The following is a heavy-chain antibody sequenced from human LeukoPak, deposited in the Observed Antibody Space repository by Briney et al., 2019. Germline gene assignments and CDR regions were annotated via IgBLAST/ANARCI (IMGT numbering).Heavy chain of an antibody. Sequence: SETLSLTCAVYGGSFSGYYWSWIRQPPGKGLEWIGEINHSGSTNYNPSLKSRVTISVDTSKNQFSLKLSSVTAADTAVYYCARAYDFWSTYNWLDPWGQGTLVTVSS. CDR2: INHSGST. V-gene: IGHV4-34*01. D-gene: IGHD3-3*01. J-gene: IGHJ5*02. CDR3: ARAYDFWSTYNWLDP. CDR1: GGSFSGYY.